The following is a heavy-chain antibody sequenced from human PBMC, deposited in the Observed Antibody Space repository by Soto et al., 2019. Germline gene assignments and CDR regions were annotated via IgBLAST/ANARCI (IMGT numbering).Heavy chain of an antibody. CDR1: GFTFSSYG. Sequence: GGSLRLSCAASGFTFSSYGMHWVRQAPGKGLEWVAVISYDGSNKYYADSVKGRFTISRDNSKNTLYLQMNSLRAEDTAVYYCAKGYSSGWYYFDYWGQGTLVTVSS. J-gene: IGHJ4*02. CDR3: AKGYSSGWYYFDY. CDR2: ISYDGSNK. D-gene: IGHD6-19*01. V-gene: IGHV3-30*18.